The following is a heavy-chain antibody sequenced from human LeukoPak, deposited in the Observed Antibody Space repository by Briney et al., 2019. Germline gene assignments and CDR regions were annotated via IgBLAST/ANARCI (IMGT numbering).Heavy chain of an antibody. D-gene: IGHD5-12*01. J-gene: IGHJ3*02. Sequence: PGGSLRLSCAASGFSFSSYGMSWVRQAPGKGLEWISAITGSGGTTYYADSVEGRFTISRDNSKSTLYLQVNSLRAGDTAVYYCARGALVATSDGAFDIWGQGTMVTVSS. V-gene: IGHV3-23*01. CDR3: ARGALVATSDGAFDI. CDR2: ITGSGGTT. CDR1: GFSFSSYG.